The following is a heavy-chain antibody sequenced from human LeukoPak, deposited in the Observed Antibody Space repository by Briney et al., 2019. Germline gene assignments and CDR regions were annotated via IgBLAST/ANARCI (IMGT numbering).Heavy chain of an antibody. D-gene: IGHD3-3*01. J-gene: IGHJ5*02. Sequence: GSSVKVSCKASGGTFCSYAISWVRQAPGQGLEWMGGIIPIFGTANCAQKFQGRVTITADESTSTAYMELSSLRSEDTAVYYCARTAADYDFWSGYPNWFDPWGQGTLVTVSS. CDR2: IIPIFGTA. CDR3: ARTAADYDFWSGYPNWFDP. V-gene: IGHV1-69*01. CDR1: GGTFCSYA.